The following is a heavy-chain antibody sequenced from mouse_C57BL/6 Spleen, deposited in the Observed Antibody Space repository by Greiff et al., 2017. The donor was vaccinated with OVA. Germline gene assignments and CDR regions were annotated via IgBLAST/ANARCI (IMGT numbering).Heavy chain of an antibody. Sequence: EVKLVESEGGLVQPGSSMKLSCTASGFTFSDYYMAWVRQVPEKGLEWVANINYDGSSTYYLDSLKSRFIISRDNAKNILYLQMSSLKSEDTATYYCARVSYGSSYAMDYWGQGTSVTVSS. CDR2: INYDGSST. J-gene: IGHJ4*01. CDR1: GFTFSDYY. D-gene: IGHD1-1*01. CDR3: ARVSYGSSYAMDY. V-gene: IGHV5-16*01.